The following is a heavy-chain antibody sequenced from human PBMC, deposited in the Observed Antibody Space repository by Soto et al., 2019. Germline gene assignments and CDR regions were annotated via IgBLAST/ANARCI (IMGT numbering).Heavy chain of an antibody. D-gene: IGHD1-26*01. CDR3: VRQVGATGSYSYSV. Sequence: SQTLSLTCTVTGASVINDYCNLILLPPGKGLEWIGFVYDSGSASYNSSLKSRLTISVDTSKNQFSLKLSSVTAADTGVYYCVRQVGATGSYSYSVWGQGTMVTLSS. CDR2: VYDSGSA. V-gene: IGHV4-59*02. J-gene: IGHJ3*01. CDR1: GASVINDY.